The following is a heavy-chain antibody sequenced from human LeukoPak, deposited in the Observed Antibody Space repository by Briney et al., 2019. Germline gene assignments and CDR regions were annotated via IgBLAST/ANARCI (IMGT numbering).Heavy chain of an antibody. V-gene: IGHV3-13*01. J-gene: IGHJ3*02. Sequence: GGSLRLSCAASGLTFSSYDMHWVRQAPGKGLEWVSSIGATGDTYYAGSVKGRFTISRENAKKSLYLQMSSLRAEDTAVYFCVLGAYWNDDKNAFHIWGQGQWSPSLQ. D-gene: IGHD1-1*01. CDR3: VLGAYWNDDKNAFHI. CDR2: IGATGDT. CDR1: GLTFSSYD.